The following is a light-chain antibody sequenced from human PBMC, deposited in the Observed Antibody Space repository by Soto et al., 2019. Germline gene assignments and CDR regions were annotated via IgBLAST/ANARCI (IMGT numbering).Light chain of an antibody. Sequence: EIVMTQSPATLSVSPGERATLSCRASQSISTDLAWYQHKPGQAPRLLIYGASTRATGIPAGFSGSGSGTEFTLTISSLQSEDCAVYYCQQYNSYSYTFGQGTKLEIK. CDR1: QSISTD. CDR2: GAS. J-gene: IGKJ2*01. CDR3: QQYNSYSYT. V-gene: IGKV3-15*01.